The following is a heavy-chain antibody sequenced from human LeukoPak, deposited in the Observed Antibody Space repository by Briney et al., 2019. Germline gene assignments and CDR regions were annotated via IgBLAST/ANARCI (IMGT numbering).Heavy chain of an antibody. J-gene: IGHJ5*02. CDR2: IYYSGST. Sequence: PSETLSLTCSVSGGSVSSGNYYWSWIRQPPGKALDWIGYIYYSGSTNYNPSLESRVTVSVDTSKNQFSLNLRSVTAADTAVYYCARDRSGGYNWFDPWGQGTLVTVSS. V-gene: IGHV4-61*01. D-gene: IGHD6-19*01. CDR1: GGSVSSGNYY. CDR3: ARDRSGGYNWFDP.